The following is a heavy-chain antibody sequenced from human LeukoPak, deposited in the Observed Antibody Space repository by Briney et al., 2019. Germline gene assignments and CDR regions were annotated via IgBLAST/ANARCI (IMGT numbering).Heavy chain of an antibody. Sequence: GGSLRLSCAASGFTFSSYGMHWVRQAPGKGLEGVAFIRYDGSNKYYADSVKGRFTISRDNSKNTLYLQMYSLRAEDTAVYYCARAPRDCGGDCFYFDYWGQGTLVTVSS. J-gene: IGHJ4*02. V-gene: IGHV3-30*02. CDR1: GFTFSSYG. CDR2: IRYDGSNK. CDR3: ARAPRDCGGDCFYFDY. D-gene: IGHD2-21*02.